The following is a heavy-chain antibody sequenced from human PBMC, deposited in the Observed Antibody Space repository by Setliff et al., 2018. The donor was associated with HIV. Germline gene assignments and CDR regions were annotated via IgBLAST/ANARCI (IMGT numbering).Heavy chain of an antibody. CDR2: INTYNGHT. D-gene: IGHD3-16*01. V-gene: IGHV1-18*01. CDR1: GDLFTSYA. J-gene: IGHJ4*02. Sequence: ASVKVSCKTSGDLFTSYAFNWVRQAPGQGLEWMGWINTYNGHTNYAEKFEGRLPITADESTTPAYMALSSLRSEDPAVYFCARESRGTYRGALDYGGQGTLVTVSS. CDR3: ARESRGTYRGALDY.